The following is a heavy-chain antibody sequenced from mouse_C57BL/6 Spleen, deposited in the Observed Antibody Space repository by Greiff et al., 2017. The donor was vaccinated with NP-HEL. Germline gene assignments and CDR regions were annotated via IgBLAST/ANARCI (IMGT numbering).Heavy chain of an antibody. D-gene: IGHD1-1*01. CDR1: GYTFTSYW. V-gene: IGHV1-5*01. J-gene: IGHJ2*01. CDR2: IYPGNSDT. Sequence: EVQLQQSGTVLARPGASVKMSCKTSGYTFTSYWMHWVKQRPGQGLEWIGAIYPGNSDTSYNQKFKGKAKLTAVTSASTAYMELSSLTNEDSAVYYCTRSYYYYGSGTFDYWGQGTTLTVSS. CDR3: TRSYYYYGSGTFDY.